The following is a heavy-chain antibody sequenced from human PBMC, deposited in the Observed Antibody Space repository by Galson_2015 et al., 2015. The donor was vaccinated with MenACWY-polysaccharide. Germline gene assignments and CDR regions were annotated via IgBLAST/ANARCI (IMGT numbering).Heavy chain of an antibody. D-gene: IGHD6-19*01. V-gene: IGHV1-69*11. Sequence: SVKVSCKASGGDFNTHGLSWLRQAPGQGFEFVGRIIPIMGSPNYAQRFQGRLTITADGSTRTAYMELRSLRFEDTAMYYCVRAECSGNTCFFAPWGQGTQVTVSS. J-gene: IGHJ5*02. CDR3: VRAECSGNTCFFAP. CDR2: IIPIMGSP. CDR1: GGDFNTHG.